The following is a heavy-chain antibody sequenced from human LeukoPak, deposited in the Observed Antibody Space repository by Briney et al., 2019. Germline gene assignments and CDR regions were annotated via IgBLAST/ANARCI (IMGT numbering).Heavy chain of an antibody. D-gene: IGHD3-22*01. CDR2: ISAYNGNT. V-gene: IGHV1-18*01. J-gene: IGHJ3*02. Sequence: ASVKVSCKASGYTFTSYGINWVRQAPGQGLEWMGWISAYNGNTNYAQKLQGRVTMTTDTSTSTAYMELRSLRSDDTAVYYCARDYYDSSGYYPHDAFDIWGQGTMVTVSS. CDR3: ARDYYDSSGYYPHDAFDI. CDR1: GYTFTSYG.